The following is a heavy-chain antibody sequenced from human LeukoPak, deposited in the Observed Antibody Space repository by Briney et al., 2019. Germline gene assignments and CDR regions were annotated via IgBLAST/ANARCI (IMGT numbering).Heavy chain of an antibody. Sequence: GSLRLSCAASGFTVSSNYMSWVRQSPGKGLEWIGEIYQGGSTNYNPSFKSRVTLSEDRSKNQLSLKLNSVTAADSAVYYCCGGVTSSFLNYYYYGMDVWGQGTTVTVSS. D-gene: IGHD3-16*01. V-gene: IGHV4-4*02. CDR2: IYQGGST. J-gene: IGHJ6*02. CDR1: GFTVSSNY. CDR3: CGGVTSSFLNYYYYGMDV.